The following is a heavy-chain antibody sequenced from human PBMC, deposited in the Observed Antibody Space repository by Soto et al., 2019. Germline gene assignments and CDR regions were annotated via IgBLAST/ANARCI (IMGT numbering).Heavy chain of an antibody. D-gene: IGHD3-10*01. Sequence: EVQLVESGGGLVQPGGSLRLSCGDSGFTFGDYWMTWVRQAPGKGLEWVANMNQDGSEKFYVDSVKGRFTISRDNAKNSLYLQMNSLRAEDTAVYYCASLRISYALDVWGQGTTVTVSS. CDR2: MNQDGSEK. J-gene: IGHJ6*02. V-gene: IGHV3-7*05. CDR3: ASLRISYALDV. CDR1: GFTFGDYW.